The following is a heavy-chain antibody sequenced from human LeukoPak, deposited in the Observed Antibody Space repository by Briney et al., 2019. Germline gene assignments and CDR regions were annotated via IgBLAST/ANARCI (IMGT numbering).Heavy chain of an antibody. D-gene: IGHD3-10*01. CDR3: ARDGGGDYGSGSYGMDV. Sequence: GPSLRLSCAAYGFTFSSYDMHWVRQATGKGLECDSAIGTAGDPYYPGSVKGRFTISRENAKNSLYLQMNSLRAGDTAVYYCARDGGGDYGSGSYGMDVWGKGTTVTVPS. V-gene: IGHV3-13*05. CDR2: IGTAGDP. CDR1: GFTFSSYD. J-gene: IGHJ6*04.